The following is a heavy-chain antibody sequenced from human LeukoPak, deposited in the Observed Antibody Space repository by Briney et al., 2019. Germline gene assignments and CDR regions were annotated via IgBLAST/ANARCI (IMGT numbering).Heavy chain of an antibody. CDR1: GFTFSNYS. CDR2: ISKGGGYI. D-gene: IGHD3-10*01. Sequence: GGSLRLSCAASGFTFSNYSLNWVRQAPGKGLEWVSSISKGGGYIYYTDSVKGRFTISRDNAKNSLFLQMNSLRAEDTAVYYCARDGVTMVRGVKVLDYYYYYMDVWGKGTTVTISS. CDR3: ARDGVTMVRGVKVLDYYYYYMDV. J-gene: IGHJ6*03. V-gene: IGHV3-21*01.